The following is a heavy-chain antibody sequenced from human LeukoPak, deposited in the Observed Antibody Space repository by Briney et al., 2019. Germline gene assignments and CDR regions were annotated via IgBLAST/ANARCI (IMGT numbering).Heavy chain of an antibody. CDR1: GGSISRGDYY. CDR3: ARPYYYDSRIDP. J-gene: IGHJ5*02. Sequence: SETLSLTCTVSGGSISRGDYYWSWIRQPPGKGLGWIAYMYYSGSTYYNPSLKSRVTMSADTSKNQLSLKLSSVTAADTAVYYCARPYYYDSRIDPWGQGILVTVSS. CDR2: MYYSGST. V-gene: IGHV4-30-4*01. D-gene: IGHD3-22*01.